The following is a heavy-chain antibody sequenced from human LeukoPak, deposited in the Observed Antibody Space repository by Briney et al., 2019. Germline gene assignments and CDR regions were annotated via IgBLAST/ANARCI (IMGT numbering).Heavy chain of an antibody. D-gene: IGHD3-22*01. V-gene: IGHV1-18*01. CDR1: GYTFTSYG. Sequence: ASVKVSCKASGYTFTSYGISWVRQAPGQGLEWMGWISAYNGNTNYAQKLQGRVTMTTDTSTSTAYMELRSLRSDDTAVYYCARVYDSSGYHPHAFDIWGQGTMVTVSS. CDR2: ISAYNGNT. J-gene: IGHJ3*02. CDR3: ARVYDSSGYHPHAFDI.